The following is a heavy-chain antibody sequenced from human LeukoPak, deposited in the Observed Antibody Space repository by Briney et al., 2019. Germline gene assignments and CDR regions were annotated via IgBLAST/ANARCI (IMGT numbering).Heavy chain of an antibody. CDR1: GFTFSSYS. CDR3: AKEKGVRGVSPLPDY. D-gene: IGHD3-10*01. V-gene: IGHV3-48*01. J-gene: IGHJ4*02. Sequence: GGSLRLSCAASGFTFSSYSMNWVRQAPGKGLEWVSYISSSSSTIYYADSVKGRFTISRDNAKNSLYLQMNSLRAEDTAVYYCAKEKGVRGVSPLPDYWGQGTLVTVSS. CDR2: ISSSSSTI.